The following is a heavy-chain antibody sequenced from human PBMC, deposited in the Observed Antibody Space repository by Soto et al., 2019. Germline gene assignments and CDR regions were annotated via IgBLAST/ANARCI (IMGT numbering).Heavy chain of an antibody. CDR2: IYYSGST. V-gene: IGHV4-59*01. CDR3: ARERGSGTVTTRDEDNWFDP. CDR1: GGSISSYY. J-gene: IGHJ5*02. Sequence: QVQLQESGPGLVKPSETLSLTCTVSGGSISSYYWSWIRQPPGKGLEWIGYIYYSGSTNYNPSLKSRVTISVDTSKNQFSLKLSSVTAADTAVYYCARERGSGTVTTRDEDNWFDPWGQGTLVTVSS. D-gene: IGHD4-17*01.